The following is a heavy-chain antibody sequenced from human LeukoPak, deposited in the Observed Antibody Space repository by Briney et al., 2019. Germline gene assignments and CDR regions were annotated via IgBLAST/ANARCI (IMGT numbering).Heavy chain of an antibody. CDR2: IYYSGYT. Sequence: SETLSLTCTVSGGSISSYYWSWIRQPPGKGLELIGYIYYSGYTNYNPSLKSRVTISIDTSKKQFSLKLTSVTAADTAVYYCARKQISMIRGFDNWGQGTLVTVSS. CDR1: GGSISSYY. CDR3: ARKQISMIRGFDN. V-gene: IGHV4-59*01. J-gene: IGHJ4*02. D-gene: IGHD3-10*01.